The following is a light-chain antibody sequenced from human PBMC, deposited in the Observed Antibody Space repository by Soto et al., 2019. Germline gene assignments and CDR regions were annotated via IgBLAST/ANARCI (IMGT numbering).Light chain of an antibody. CDR2: DAS. CDR3: QQRSHWPT. CDR1: QSVSSK. V-gene: IGKV3-11*01. J-gene: IGKJ1*01. Sequence: IVLTQSPCTLSSSPGERATLSCRASQSVSSKLAWFQQKPGQAPRLLIYDASNRATDIPARFSASGSGTDFTLTISSLEPEDFAVYYCQQRSHWPTFGQGTKVDIK.